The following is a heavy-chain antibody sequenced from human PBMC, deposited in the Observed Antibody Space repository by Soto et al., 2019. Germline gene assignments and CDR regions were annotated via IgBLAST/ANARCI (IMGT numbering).Heavy chain of an antibody. CDR2: INQDGSDR. CDR1: GFTFSNNW. Sequence: PGVSLRLSCAASGFTFSNNWMSWVRQAPGKGLEWVANINQDGSDRNYVDPVKGRFIISRDNAKNSLYLQLNSLRVEDTAVYYCARDGRSKLGFDYWGRGTLVTVSS. V-gene: IGHV3-7*01. CDR3: ARDGRSKLGFDY. D-gene: IGHD7-27*01. J-gene: IGHJ4*02.